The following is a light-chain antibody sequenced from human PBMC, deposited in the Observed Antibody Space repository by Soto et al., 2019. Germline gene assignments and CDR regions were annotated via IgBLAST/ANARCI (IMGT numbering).Light chain of an antibody. CDR2: DAS. CDR1: QTFSSH. J-gene: IGKJ5*01. Sequence: EIVLTQSPATLSLSPGERATLSCRASQTFSSHLAWYQQKPGQAPRLLIYDASKRATGIPARFSGRGSGTDFSLTTSSLEHEDFAVYYCQQRSNWPPVITFGQGTRLEIK. V-gene: IGKV3-11*01. CDR3: QQRSNWPPVIT.